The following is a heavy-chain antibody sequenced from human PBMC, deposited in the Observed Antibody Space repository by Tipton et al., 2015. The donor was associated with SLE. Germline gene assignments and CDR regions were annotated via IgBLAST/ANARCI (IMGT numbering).Heavy chain of an antibody. CDR3: AKGKVPDTHRCYFDY. Sequence: SLRLSCAASGFTFDDYAMHWVRQAPGKGLEWVSGISWNSGSIGYADSVKGRFTISRDNAKNTLYLQINSLRADDTAVYYCAKGKVPDTHRCYFDYWGQGTLVTVSS. CDR2: ISWNSGSI. D-gene: IGHD2-15*01. CDR1: GFTFDDYA. V-gene: IGHV3-9*01. J-gene: IGHJ4*02.